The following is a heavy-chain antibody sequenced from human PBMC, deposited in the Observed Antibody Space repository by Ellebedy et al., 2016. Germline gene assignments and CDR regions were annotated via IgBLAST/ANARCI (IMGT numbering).Heavy chain of an antibody. Sequence: GESLKISXAASGFTFSSYGMHWVRQAPGKGLEWVAVISYDGSNKYYADSVKGRFTISRDNSKNTLYLQMNSLRAEDTALYYCARAEGLGVVSPYSDYWGQGTLVTVSS. CDR3: ARAEGLGVVSPYSDY. J-gene: IGHJ4*02. V-gene: IGHV3-30*12. D-gene: IGHD3-3*01. CDR1: GFTFSSYG. CDR2: ISYDGSNK.